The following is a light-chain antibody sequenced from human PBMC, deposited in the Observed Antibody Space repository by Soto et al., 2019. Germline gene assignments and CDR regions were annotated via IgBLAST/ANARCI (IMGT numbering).Light chain of an antibody. CDR2: SNN. CDR1: SSNIGSNT. CDR3: AAWDDSLNGLV. V-gene: IGLV1-44*01. J-gene: IGLJ2*01. Sequence: SVLTQPPSASGNPGQRVTISCSGSSSNIGSNTVNWYQQLPGTAPKLLIYSNNQRPSGVPDRFSGSKSGTSASLAISGLQSEDEADYYCAAWDDSLNGLVFGGGTKLTVL.